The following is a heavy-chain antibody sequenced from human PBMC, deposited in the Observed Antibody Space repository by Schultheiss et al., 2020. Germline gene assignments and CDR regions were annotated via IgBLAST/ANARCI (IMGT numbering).Heavy chain of an antibody. CDR3: ARERSGGLLHYYYYGMDV. D-gene: IGHD3-16*01. CDR1: GYTFTGYY. V-gene: IGHV1-2*04. J-gene: IGHJ6*02. CDR2: MNPNSGNT. Sequence: ASVKVSFKASGYTFTGYYMHWVRQAPGQGLEWMGWMNPNSGNTGYAQKFQGWVTITRDTSASTAYMELSSLRSEDTAVYYCARERSGGLLHYYYYGMDVWGQGTTVTVSS.